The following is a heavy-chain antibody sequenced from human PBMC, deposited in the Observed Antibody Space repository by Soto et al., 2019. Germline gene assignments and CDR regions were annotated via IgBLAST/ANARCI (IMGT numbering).Heavy chain of an antibody. J-gene: IGHJ6*02. CDR3: GRAAYYYDTSGPLVSMDV. CDR2: ISSSSSTI. Sequence: GGSLRLSCAASGFSFSNYRMNWVRQAPGKGLEWVSYISSSSSTIYYADSVKGRFTISRDNAKNSLYLQMNSLRDEDTAVYYCGRAAYYYDTSGPLVSMDVWGQGTTVTVSS. V-gene: IGHV3-48*02. CDR1: GFSFSNYR. D-gene: IGHD3-22*01.